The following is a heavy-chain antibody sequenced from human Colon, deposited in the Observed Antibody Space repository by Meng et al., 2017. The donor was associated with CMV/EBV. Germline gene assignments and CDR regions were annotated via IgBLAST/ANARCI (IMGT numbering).Heavy chain of an antibody. Sequence: QVQLVQSGTEVKKPGASVKVSCKTSGYPCTAHHLHWVRQAPGQGLEGMGWIYPQDGGTYFAQKFQARVTLTRDTSITTAYMELSGLTSDDTAIYYCVRESWYFDFWGEGTLVTVSS. V-gene: IGHV1-2*02. CDR3: VRESWYFDF. J-gene: IGHJ4*02. CDR2: IYPQDGGT. CDR1: GYPCTAHH. D-gene: IGHD6-13*01.